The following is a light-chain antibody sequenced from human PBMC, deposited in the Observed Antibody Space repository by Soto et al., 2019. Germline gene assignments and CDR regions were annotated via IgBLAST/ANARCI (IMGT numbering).Light chain of an antibody. J-gene: IGKJ1*01. Sequence: EIVLTQSPGTLSLSPGERATLSCRASQSVSNNYLAWYQRKPGQTPRLLIYTASSRAAGVPDRFSGSGSGTAFTLTISRLEPGDFGVYYCQQYGGSPETFGQGTKVDIE. CDR1: QSVSNNY. V-gene: IGKV3-20*01. CDR3: QQYGGSPET. CDR2: TAS.